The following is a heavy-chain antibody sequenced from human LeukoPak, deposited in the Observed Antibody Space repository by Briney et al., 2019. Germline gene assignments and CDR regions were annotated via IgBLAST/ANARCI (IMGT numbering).Heavy chain of an antibody. V-gene: IGHV3-23*01. J-gene: IGHJ4*02. Sequence: PGGSLRLSCAASGFTFSSYAMNWVRQAPGKGLEWVSGISGSGDSTYYADSVKGRFTISRDNSKHTLYLQMNSLRAEDTAVYSCAKDDILTGYYFDYWGQGTVVTVSS. CDR1: GFTFSSYA. CDR2: ISGSGDST. D-gene: IGHD3-9*01. CDR3: AKDDILTGYYFDY.